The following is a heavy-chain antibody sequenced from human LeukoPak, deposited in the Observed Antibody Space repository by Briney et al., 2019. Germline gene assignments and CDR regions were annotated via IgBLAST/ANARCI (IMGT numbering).Heavy chain of an antibody. CDR2: IYYSGST. Sequence: TSETLSLTCTVSGGSISSYYWSWIRQPPGKGLEWIGYIYYSGSTNYNPSLKSRVTISVDTSKNQFSLKLSSVTAADTGVYYCARGSCSSTSCYYYYYYGMDVWGQGTTVTVSS. CDR1: GGSISSYY. D-gene: IGHD2-2*01. V-gene: IGHV4-59*01. J-gene: IGHJ6*02. CDR3: ARGSCSSTSCYYYYYYGMDV.